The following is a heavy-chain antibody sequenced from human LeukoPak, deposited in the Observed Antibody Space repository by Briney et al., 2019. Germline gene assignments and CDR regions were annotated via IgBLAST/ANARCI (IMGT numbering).Heavy chain of an antibody. CDR1: GGSISSYY. D-gene: IGHD1-26*01. V-gene: IGHV4-59*01. CDR3: ARESSSGSYSEY. J-gene: IGHJ4*02. CDR2: IYYSGST. Sequence: SETLSLTCTVSGGSISSYYWSWIRQPPGKGLEWIGYIYYSGSTNYNPSLKSRVTISVDTSKNQFSLKLSSVTAADTAVYYCARESSSGSYSEYWGQGTLVTVFS.